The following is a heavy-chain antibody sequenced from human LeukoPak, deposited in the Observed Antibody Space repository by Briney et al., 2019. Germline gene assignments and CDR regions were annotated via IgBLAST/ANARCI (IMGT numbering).Heavy chain of an antibody. CDR1: GFTFSSYW. J-gene: IGHJ4*02. D-gene: IGHD3-22*01. CDR2: INSDGSST. CDR3: ATYDSSGYFADY. Sequence: GGSLRLSCAASGFTFSSYWMHWVRQAPGKGLVWVSRINSDGSSTSYADSVKGRFTISRDNSKNTLYLQMNSLRAEDTAVYYCATYDSSGYFADYWGQGTLVTVSS. V-gene: IGHV3-74*01.